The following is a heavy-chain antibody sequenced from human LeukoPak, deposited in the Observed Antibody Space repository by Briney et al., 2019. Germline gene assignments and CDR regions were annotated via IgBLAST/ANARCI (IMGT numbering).Heavy chain of an antibody. CDR2: IYHSGST. V-gene: IGHV4-30-2*01. CDR1: GGSISSGGSS. D-gene: IGHD4-11*01. J-gene: IGHJ2*01. Sequence: SETLSLTCAVSGGSISSGGSSWSWIRQPPGKGLEWIGYIYHSGSTYYNPSLKSRVTISVDRSKNQFSLKLSSVTAADTAVYYCARGRYSNYTYWYFDLWGRGTLVTVSS. CDR3: ARGRYSNYTYWYFDL.